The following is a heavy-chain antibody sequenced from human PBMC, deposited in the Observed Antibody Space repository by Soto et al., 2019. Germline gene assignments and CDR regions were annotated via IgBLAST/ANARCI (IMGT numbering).Heavy chain of an antibody. CDR3: AREGFDHRTDY. CDR2: MYPSGSS. CDR1: GGSISSPNW. Sequence: QVQLQESGPGLVKPSETLSLTCAVSGGSISSPNWWSWYRQPPGKGLEWIGEMYPSGSSNRNPSLNSRVTISLDTSKYHFSLKLTSLTAADTAMYYCAREGFDHRTDYWGQGIPVTVSS. J-gene: IGHJ4*02. V-gene: IGHV4-4*02.